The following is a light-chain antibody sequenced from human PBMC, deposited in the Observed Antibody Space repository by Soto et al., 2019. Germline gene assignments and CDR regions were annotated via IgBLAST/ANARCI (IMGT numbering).Light chain of an antibody. V-gene: IGLV2-14*01. CDR1: SSDVGGYNY. CDR3: SSYTSSSTFEV. CDR2: EVS. J-gene: IGLJ3*02. Sequence: QSALTQPASVSGSPGQSITISCTGTSSDVGGYNYVSWYQQHPGKAPKLMIYEVSNRPSGVSNRFSGSKSGNTASLTISGLQAEDEADYYCSSYTSSSTFEVFGGGTKLTVL.